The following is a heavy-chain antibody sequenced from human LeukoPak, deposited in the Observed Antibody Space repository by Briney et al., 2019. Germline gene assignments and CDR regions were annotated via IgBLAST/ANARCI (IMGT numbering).Heavy chain of an antibody. CDR2: INPSGGST. J-gene: IGHJ3*02. CDR1: GYTFTSYY. Sequence: WASVKVSCKASGYTFTSYYMHWVRQAPGQGLEWMGIINPSGGSTSYAQKFQGRVTMTEDMYTSTVYMELSSLRSEDAAVYYCEGGWSYYDSSGYEYDAFDIWGQGTMVTVSS. V-gene: IGHV1-46*01. CDR3: EGGWSYYDSSGYEYDAFDI. D-gene: IGHD3-22*01.